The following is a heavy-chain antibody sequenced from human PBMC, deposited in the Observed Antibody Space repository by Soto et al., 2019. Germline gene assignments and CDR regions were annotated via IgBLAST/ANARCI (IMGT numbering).Heavy chain of an antibody. D-gene: IGHD6-19*01. J-gene: IGHJ4*02. V-gene: IGHV4-4*02. CDR3: ARSHSNGWYYFDY. Sequence: PSETLSLTCAVSGGSLSSSDWWSWVRHPPWKGLELIGEIDHSGITNYNPSLKSRVTISVDQSKNQFSLKLSSVTAADTAVYYRARSHSNGWYYFDYWGQGTLVTVSS. CDR1: GGSLSSSDW. CDR2: IDHSGIT.